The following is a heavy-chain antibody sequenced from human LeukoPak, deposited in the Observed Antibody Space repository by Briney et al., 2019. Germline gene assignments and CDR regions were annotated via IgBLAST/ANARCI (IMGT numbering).Heavy chain of an antibody. J-gene: IGHJ3*02. CDR3: ARDNSHSRIYSTRGNAFDI. V-gene: IGHV3-48*04. CDR1: GFTFSSYS. CDR2: ISSSSSTI. D-gene: IGHD6-13*01. Sequence: GGSLRLSCAASGFTFSSYSMNWVRQAPGKGLEWVSYISSSSSTIYYADSVKGRFTISRDNAKNSLYLQMNSLRAEDTAVYYCARDNSHSRIYSTRGNAFDIWGQGTMVAVSS.